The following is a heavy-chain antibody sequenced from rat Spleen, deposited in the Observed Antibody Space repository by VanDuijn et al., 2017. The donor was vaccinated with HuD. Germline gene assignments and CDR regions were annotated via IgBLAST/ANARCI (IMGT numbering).Heavy chain of an antibody. Sequence: VQLKESGPGLVQPSQTLSLTCTVSGFSLTNFGVTWVRQPPGKGLEWMGIIWTGGGKAYNSLLKSRLSISRDTSKSQVFLKMNSLQTEDTATYYCARVYGGYSPFDFWGQGVMVTVSS. CDR3: ARVYGGYSPFDF. J-gene: IGHJ2*01. D-gene: IGHD1-11*01. CDR2: IWTGGGK. CDR1: GFSLTNFG. V-gene: IGHV2S63*01.